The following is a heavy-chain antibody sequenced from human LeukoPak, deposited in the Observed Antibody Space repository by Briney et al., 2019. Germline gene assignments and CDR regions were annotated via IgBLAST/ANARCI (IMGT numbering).Heavy chain of an antibody. D-gene: IGHD3-9*01. J-gene: IGHJ3*02. Sequence: ASVKVSCKASGYTFTGYYMHWVRQAPGQGLEWMGWLNPNSGGTNYAQKFQGRVTMTRDTSISTAYMELSRLRSDDTAVYYCARWGGYDILTGSQVDAFDIWGQGTMVTVSS. CDR1: GYTFTGYY. CDR2: LNPNSGGT. V-gene: IGHV1-2*02. CDR3: ARWGGYDILTGSQVDAFDI.